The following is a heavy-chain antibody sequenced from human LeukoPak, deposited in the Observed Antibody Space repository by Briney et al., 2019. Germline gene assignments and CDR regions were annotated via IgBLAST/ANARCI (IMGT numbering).Heavy chain of an antibody. J-gene: IGHJ6*03. CDR1: GGSISSYY. Sequence: SETLSLTCTVSGGSISSYYWSWIRQPPGKGLEWIGYIYYSGSTNYNPSLKSRVTISVDTSKNQFSLKLSSVTAADTAVYYCARTHSGYVSYYYMDVWGKGTTVTVSS. CDR3: ARTHSGYVSYYYMDV. D-gene: IGHD5-12*01. CDR2: IYYSGST. V-gene: IGHV4-59*01.